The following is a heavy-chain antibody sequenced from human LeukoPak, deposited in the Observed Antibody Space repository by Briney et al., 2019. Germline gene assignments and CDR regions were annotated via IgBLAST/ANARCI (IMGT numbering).Heavy chain of an antibody. CDR1: GYTFTSYY. CDR3: ARAPEVGALYISDY. D-gene: IGHD1-26*01. V-gene: IGHV1-46*01. CDR2: INPRGGSI. J-gene: IGHJ4*02. Sequence: ASVKVSRKASGYTFTSYYMHWVRQAPGQGLEWMGIINPRGGSISYAQKFQGRVTMTRDTSTSTVYMELSSLRSEDTAVYYCARAPEVGALYISDYWGQGTLVTVSS.